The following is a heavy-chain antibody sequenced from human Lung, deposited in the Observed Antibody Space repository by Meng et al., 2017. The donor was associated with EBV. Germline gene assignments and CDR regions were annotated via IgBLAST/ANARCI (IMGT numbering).Heavy chain of an antibody. CDR1: GFIFTSYA. CDR3: ARFYCSSTSCPHVLFDY. Sequence: QFQLGQFGHGVKKPGALLKVSCEASGFIFTSYAISWVRQATGQGLQYMGWISAYHGNTNYAQELQGRVTMTTDTSTSTAYMELRSLRFDDTTVYYCARFYCSSTSCPHVLFDYWGQGPLVTVSS. CDR2: ISAYHGNT. V-gene: IGHV1-18*01. J-gene: IGHJ4*02. D-gene: IGHD2-2*01.